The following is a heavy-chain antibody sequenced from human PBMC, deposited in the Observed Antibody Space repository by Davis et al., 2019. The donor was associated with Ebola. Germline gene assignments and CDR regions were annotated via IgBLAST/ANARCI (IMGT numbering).Heavy chain of an antibody. D-gene: IGHD4-23*01. CDR1: GFTFSSYA. CDR3: AKDQGSFTTVVISWYFDL. CDR2: ISGSGGST. J-gene: IGHJ2*01. Sequence: GESLKISCAASGFTFSSYAMSWVRQAPGKGLEWVSAISGSGGSTYYADSVKGRFTISRDNSKNTLYLQMNSLRAEDTAVYYCAKDQGSFTTVVISWYFDLWGRGTLVTVSS. V-gene: IGHV3-23*01.